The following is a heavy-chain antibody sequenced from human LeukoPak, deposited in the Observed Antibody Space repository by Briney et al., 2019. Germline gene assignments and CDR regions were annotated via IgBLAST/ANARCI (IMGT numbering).Heavy chain of an antibody. Sequence: ASVKVSCKASGYTFTGYYMHWVRQAPGQGLEWMGWINPNSGGTNYAQKFQGWVTMTRVTSISTAYMELSRLRSDDTAVYYCARQKRITMVRGDDAFDIWGQGTMVTVSS. CDR2: INPNSGGT. D-gene: IGHD3-10*01. CDR1: GYTFTGYY. CDR3: ARQKRITMVRGDDAFDI. V-gene: IGHV1-2*04. J-gene: IGHJ3*02.